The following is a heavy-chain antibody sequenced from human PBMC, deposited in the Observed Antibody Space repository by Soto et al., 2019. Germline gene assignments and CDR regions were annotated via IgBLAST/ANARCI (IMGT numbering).Heavy chain of an antibody. D-gene: IGHD1-26*01. J-gene: IGHJ4*02. CDR1: GFIFTSYS. CDR3: ARDLSYAFEY. Sequence: EVQLVESGGGLVQPGGSLRLSCAASGFIFTSYSMNWVRQAPGKGLEWLSYIRIDSNHIGYADSVRGRFTISSDIAKNSLYLQMHSLRDEDTAVYYCARDLSYAFEYWGQGTLVTVSS. CDR2: IRIDSNHI. V-gene: IGHV3-48*02.